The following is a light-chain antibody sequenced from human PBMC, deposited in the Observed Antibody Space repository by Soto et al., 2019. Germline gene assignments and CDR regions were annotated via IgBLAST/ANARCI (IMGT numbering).Light chain of an antibody. Sequence: QSALTQPPSASGSPGQSVTISCTGTSSDVGAYKYVSWYQQYPGKAPKLMIYEVTTRPSGVPDRFSGSKSGNTASLTGSGLQAEDGADYYCTSYVGNDIGVFGGGTKLTVL. V-gene: IGLV2-8*01. CDR1: SSDVGAYKY. CDR3: TSYVGNDIGV. CDR2: EVT. J-gene: IGLJ3*02.